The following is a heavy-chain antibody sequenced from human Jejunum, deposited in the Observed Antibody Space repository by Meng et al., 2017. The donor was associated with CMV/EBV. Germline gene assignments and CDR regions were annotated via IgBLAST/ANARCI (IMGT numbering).Heavy chain of an antibody. D-gene: IGHD1-26*01. Sequence: VLMQRSGPGLVKSSETLSLTCFVSAGPISGYYWSWIWQPAGKGLEWIGRIYTSGSTHYNPSLKSRLTMSVDLAKNQISLKLSSVTAADTAVYYCARESGSYYWFDPWGQGSLVTVSS. V-gene: IGHV4-4*07. J-gene: IGHJ5*02. CDR1: AGPISGYY. CDR2: IYTSGST. CDR3: ARESGSYYWFDP.